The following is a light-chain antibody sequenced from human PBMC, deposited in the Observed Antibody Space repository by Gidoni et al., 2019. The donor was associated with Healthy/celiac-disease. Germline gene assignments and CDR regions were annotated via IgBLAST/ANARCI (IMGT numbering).Light chain of an antibody. CDR3: QQSYSTPYT. Sequence: DIQMTQSPASLSASVGDRVTITCRASQSSSSYLHWYQQKPGKAPKLLIYAASSLQSGVPSRFSGSGSGTDFTLTISSLQPEDFATYYCQQSYSTPYTFGQGTKLEIK. V-gene: IGKV1-39*01. CDR1: QSSSSY. J-gene: IGKJ2*01. CDR2: AAS.